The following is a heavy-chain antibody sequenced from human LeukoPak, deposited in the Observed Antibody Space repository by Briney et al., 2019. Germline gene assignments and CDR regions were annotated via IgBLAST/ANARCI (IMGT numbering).Heavy chain of an antibody. V-gene: IGHV3-74*01. D-gene: IGHD2-2*01. Sequence: GGSLRLSCAASGFTFSSYWMHWVRQAPGKGLVWVSRINSDGSSTSYADSVKGRFTISRDNAKNTLYLQMNSLRAEDTAAYYCARVGCSSTSCYRVYYFDYWGQGTLVTVSS. J-gene: IGHJ4*02. CDR1: GFTFSSYW. CDR3: ARVGCSSTSCYRVYYFDY. CDR2: INSDGSST.